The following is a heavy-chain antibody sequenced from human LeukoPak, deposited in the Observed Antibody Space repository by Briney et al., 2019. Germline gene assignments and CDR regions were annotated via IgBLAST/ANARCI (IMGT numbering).Heavy chain of an antibody. Sequence: GGSLRLSCAASGFTFKNYAMSWVRQAPGKGLEWVSGISGSGGSTYYADSVKGRFTISRDNSKNTLYLQMNSLRAEDTAVYYCAKVVGSSWHFDYWGQGTLVTVSS. J-gene: IGHJ4*02. CDR3: AKVVGSSWHFDY. CDR2: ISGSGGST. D-gene: IGHD6-13*01. CDR1: GFTFKNYA. V-gene: IGHV3-23*01.